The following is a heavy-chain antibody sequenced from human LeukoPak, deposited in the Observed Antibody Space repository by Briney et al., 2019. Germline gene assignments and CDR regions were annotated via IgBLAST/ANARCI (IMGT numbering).Heavy chain of an antibody. D-gene: IGHD6-13*01. J-gene: IGHJ6*02. Sequence: SETLSLTCTVSGGSISSYYWSWIRQPPGKGLEWIGYVYDSGNTNYNPSLKSRVTISVDTSKNQFSLKLNSVTAADTAVYYCARAATAYYYYGMDVWSQGTTVTVSS. CDR1: GGSISSYY. CDR3: ARAATAYYYYGMDV. CDR2: VYDSGNT. V-gene: IGHV4-59*01.